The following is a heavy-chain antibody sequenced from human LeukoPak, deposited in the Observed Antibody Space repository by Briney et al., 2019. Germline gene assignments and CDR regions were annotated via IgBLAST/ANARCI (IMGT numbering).Heavy chain of an antibody. CDR2: IYIGGST. CDR3: ASLTDIEAGAVRY. D-gene: IGHD1-26*01. V-gene: IGHV3-66*01. Sequence: GGSLRLSCAVSGFTVSSDYMSWVREAPGKGLEWVSVIYIGGSTYYADSVKGRFTISRDNSKNTLYLQMNSMRAEDTAVYYCASLTDIEAGAVRYWGQGTLVTVSS. CDR1: GFTVSSDY. J-gene: IGHJ4*02.